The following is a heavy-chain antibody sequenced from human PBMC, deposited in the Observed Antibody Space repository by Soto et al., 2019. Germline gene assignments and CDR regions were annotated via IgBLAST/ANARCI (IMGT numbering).Heavy chain of an antibody. Sequence: QITLKESGPTLVKPTQTLTLTCTFSGFSLSTSGVGVGWIRQPPGKALERLALIYWDDDKRYSPSLKNRLTITKDTSKNQVVLTMTNMDPVDTATYYCAHRDYDRSGRAFDIWGQGTMVTVSS. D-gene: IGHD3-22*01. CDR3: AHRDYDRSGRAFDI. J-gene: IGHJ3*02. V-gene: IGHV2-5*02. CDR2: IYWDDDK. CDR1: GFSLSTSGVG.